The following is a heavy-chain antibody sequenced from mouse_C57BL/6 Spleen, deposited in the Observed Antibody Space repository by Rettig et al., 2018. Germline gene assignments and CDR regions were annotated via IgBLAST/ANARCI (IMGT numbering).Heavy chain of an antibody. CDR2: IRSKSNNYAT. V-gene: IGHV10-1*01. J-gene: IGHJ4*01. D-gene: IGHD1-1*01. Sequence: EVQLVESGGGLVQPKGSLKLSCAASGFSFNTYAMNWVRQAPGKGLEWVARIRSKSNNYATYYADSVKDRFTISREESESMLYLQMNNLKTEDTAMYCCVRRGYYGSSYYAMDYWGQGTSVTVSS. CDR1: GFSFNTYA. CDR3: VRRGYYGSSYYAMDY.